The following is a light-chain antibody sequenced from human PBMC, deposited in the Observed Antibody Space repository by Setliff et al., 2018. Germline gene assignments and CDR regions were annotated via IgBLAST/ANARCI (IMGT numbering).Light chain of an antibody. CDR2: DVS. Sequence: QSALTQAASVSGSPGQSITISCTGTSSDIGVYNYVSWYQQHPGNAPKLMIYDVSRWPSGVSNRFSGSKSGNTASLTISGLQPEDEADYYCSSYITSSTPPHVFGAGTKVTVL. CDR3: SSYITSSTPPHV. J-gene: IGLJ1*01. CDR1: SSDIGVYNY. V-gene: IGLV2-14*03.